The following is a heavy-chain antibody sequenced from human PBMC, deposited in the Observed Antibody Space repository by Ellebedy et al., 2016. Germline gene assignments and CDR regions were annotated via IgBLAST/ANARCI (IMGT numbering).Heavy chain of an antibody. J-gene: IGHJ4*02. V-gene: IGHV3-7*01. CDR2: IKEDGSVM. CDR1: GFTFSTYW. D-gene: IGHD4-17*01. Sequence: GESLKISXGASGFTFSTYWMSWVRQAPGKGLEWVANIKEDGSVMFYVDSVKGRFTISRDNSKNTLYLQMNSLRAEDTAVYYCAKDWSYGDRYYFDYWGQGTLVTVSS. CDR3: AKDWSYGDRYYFDY.